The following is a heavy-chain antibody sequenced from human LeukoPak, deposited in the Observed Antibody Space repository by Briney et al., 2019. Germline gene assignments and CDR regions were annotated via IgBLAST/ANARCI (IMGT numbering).Heavy chain of an antibody. V-gene: IGHV4-38-2*02. D-gene: IGHD3-10*01. CDR1: GYSISSGYY. CDR3: AREWGSGSYYNWYNFDF. CDR2: IYHSGST. Sequence: SETLSLTCGVSGYSISSGYYWGWIRQPPGKGLEWIGSIYHSGSTSYNASLKSRVTISVDTSKNQFSLKLTSVTAGDTAVYYCAREWGSGSYYNWYNFDFWGQGTLVTVSS. J-gene: IGHJ4*02.